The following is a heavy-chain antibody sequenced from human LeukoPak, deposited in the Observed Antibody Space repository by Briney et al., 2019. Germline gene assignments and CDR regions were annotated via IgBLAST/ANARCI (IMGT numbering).Heavy chain of an antibody. CDR3: ARDLSITIIRGITIEY. CDR1: GDSISSYY. CDR2: IYYSGST. V-gene: IGHV4-59*08. D-gene: IGHD3-10*01. Sequence: SETLSLTCTVSGDSISSYYWSWIRQPPGKGLEWIGYIYYSGSTNYNPSLKSRVTISIDTSKNQFSLKLSSVTAADTAVYYCARDLSITIIRGITIEYWGQGALVTVSS. J-gene: IGHJ4*02.